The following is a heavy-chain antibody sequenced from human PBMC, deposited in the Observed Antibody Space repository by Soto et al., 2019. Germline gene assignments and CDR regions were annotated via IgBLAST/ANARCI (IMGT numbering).Heavy chain of an antibody. CDR2: IYYSGST. J-gene: IGHJ5*02. CDR1: GGSINSSSYF. Sequence: SETLSLTCSVSGGSINSSSYFWGGVRQPPGKGLEWIGSIYYSGSTYYNPSLRSRVTISVDTSKNQLSLKLSSVTAADTAVFYCARHYSSGPRNWYDPWGQGTLVTASS. CDR3: ARHYSSGPRNWYDP. V-gene: IGHV4-39*01. D-gene: IGHD6-19*01.